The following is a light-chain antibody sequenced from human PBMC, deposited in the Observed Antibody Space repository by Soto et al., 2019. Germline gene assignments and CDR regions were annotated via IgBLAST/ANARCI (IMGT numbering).Light chain of an antibody. V-gene: IGLV2-14*01. CDR1: SSDVGGYNY. J-gene: IGLJ2*01. CDR2: EVS. Sequence: LTQPASVSGSPGQSITISCTGTSSDVGGYNYVSWYQQHPGKAPKLMIYEVSNRPSGVSNRFSGSKSGNTASLTISGLQAEDEADYYCSSYTSSTTLVVFGGGTKVTVL. CDR3: SSYTSSTTLVV.